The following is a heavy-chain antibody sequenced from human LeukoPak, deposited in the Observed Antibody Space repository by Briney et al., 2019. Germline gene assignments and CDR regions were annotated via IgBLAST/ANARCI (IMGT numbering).Heavy chain of an antibody. CDR3: AKITEYCSGGSCYTGDY. V-gene: IGHV3-23*01. CDR1: GFTFRHYA. D-gene: IGHD2-15*01. J-gene: IGHJ4*02. Sequence: PGGSQRLSCLASGFTFRHYAMNWVRQAPGKGLEWVSAISFSGGLTYYADSVKGRFTISRDNSKNTLYLKMNSLRAEDTAVYYCAKITEYCSGGSCYTGDYWGQGTLVTVSS. CDR2: ISFSGGLT.